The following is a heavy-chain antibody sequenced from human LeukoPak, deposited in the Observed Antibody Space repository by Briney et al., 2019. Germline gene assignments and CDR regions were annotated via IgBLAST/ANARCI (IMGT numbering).Heavy chain of an antibody. CDR2: IYYSGST. CDR1: GGSISSYY. CDR3: ARRVYCTGGACRNWYFDL. V-gene: IGHV4-59*08. Sequence: SETLSLTCTVSGGSISSYYWNWIRQPPGKGLEWIGYIYYSGSTNYNPSLKSRVTISVDTSKNQFSLRLSSVTAADTAVYYCARRVYCTGGACRNWYFDLWGRGTLVTVSS. D-gene: IGHD2-8*02. J-gene: IGHJ2*01.